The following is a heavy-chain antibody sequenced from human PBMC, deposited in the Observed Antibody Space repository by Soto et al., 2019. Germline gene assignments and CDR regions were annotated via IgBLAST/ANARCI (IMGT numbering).Heavy chain of an antibody. J-gene: IGHJ3*02. D-gene: IGHD2-21*02. Sequence: ASVKVSCKASGYTFTGYYMHWVRQAPGQGLEWMGWINPNSGGTNYAQKFQGWVTMTRDTSISTAYMEMSRLRSDDTAVYCCARGYCGGDCYDAFDIWGQGTMVTVSS. CDR3: ARGYCGGDCYDAFDI. CDR2: INPNSGGT. V-gene: IGHV1-2*04. CDR1: GYTFTGYY.